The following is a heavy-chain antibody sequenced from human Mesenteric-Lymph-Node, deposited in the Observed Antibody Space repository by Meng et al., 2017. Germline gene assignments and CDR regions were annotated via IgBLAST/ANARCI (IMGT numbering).Heavy chain of an antibody. CDR3: ASDSRLGYCSSTTCAIDY. Sequence: SETLSLTCTVSGGSIGTFSSYWTWIRQPAGKGLEWIGRIYASGSTNYNPSLKSRVTISVDTSKNQLSLRLSSVTAADTAVYYCASDSRLGYCSSTTCAIDYWGQGTTVTVSS. CDR1: GGSIGTFSSY. J-gene: IGHJ4*03. V-gene: IGHV4-61*02. CDR2: IYASGST. D-gene: IGHD2-2*01.